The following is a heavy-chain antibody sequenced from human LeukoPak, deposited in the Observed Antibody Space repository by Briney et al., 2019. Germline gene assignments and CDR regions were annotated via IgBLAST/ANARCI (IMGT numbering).Heavy chain of an antibody. CDR2: ISSSSSII. Sequence: PGGSLRLSCAASGFSISRYGMNWVRQAPGKGLEWISYISSSSSIIYYADSVKGRFTISRDNVKNSLYLQLNSLRAEDTAVYYCASDRHNWNGGTCFDYWGQGTLVTVSS. J-gene: IGHJ4*02. V-gene: IGHV3-48*01. CDR1: GFSISRYG. D-gene: IGHD1-1*01. CDR3: ASDRHNWNGGTCFDY.